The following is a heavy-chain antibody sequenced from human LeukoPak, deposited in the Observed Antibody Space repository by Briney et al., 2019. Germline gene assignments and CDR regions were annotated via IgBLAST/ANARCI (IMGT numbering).Heavy chain of an antibody. Sequence: GGSLRLSCAASGFTFSSYAMHWVRQAPGKGLEWVAVISYDGSNKYYADSVKGRFTISRDNSKNTLYLQMNSLRAEDTAVYYCASDVSAVLGGGYFDYWGQGTLVTVSS. CDR3: ASDVSAVLGGGYFDY. D-gene: IGHD2-8*02. CDR1: GFTFSSYA. V-gene: IGHV3-30-3*01. J-gene: IGHJ4*02. CDR2: ISYDGSNK.